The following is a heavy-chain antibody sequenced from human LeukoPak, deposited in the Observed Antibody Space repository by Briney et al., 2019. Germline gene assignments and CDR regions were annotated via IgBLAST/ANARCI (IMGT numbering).Heavy chain of an antibody. J-gene: IGHJ5*02. CDR2: ISAYNGNT. Sequence: ASVRVSCKTSGYTFTSYGISWVRQAPGQGLEWMGWISAYNGNTNYAQKLQGRVTMTTDTSTITAYMELRSLRPDDTAVYYCAREHPYYDFWSGYYRSNWFDPWGQGTLVTVSS. V-gene: IGHV1-18*01. CDR3: AREHPYYDFWSGYYRSNWFDP. CDR1: GYTFTSYG. D-gene: IGHD3-3*01.